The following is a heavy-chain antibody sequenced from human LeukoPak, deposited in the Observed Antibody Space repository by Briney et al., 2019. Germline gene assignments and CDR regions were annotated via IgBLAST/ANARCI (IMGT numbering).Heavy chain of an antibody. D-gene: IGHD3-22*01. CDR2: ISSGGNS. J-gene: IGHJ1*01. V-gene: IGHV4-34*01. Sequence: SETLSLTCAVYGGSFSGYLWTWIRQSPGQGLEWIGEISSGGNSNENPSLKSRVSISVDTSKSQFSLKLSSVTAADTAVYYCASTPYYDSSGWSAYEYFQHWGQGTLVTVSS. CDR3: ASTPYYDSSGWSAYEYFQH. CDR1: GGSFSGYL.